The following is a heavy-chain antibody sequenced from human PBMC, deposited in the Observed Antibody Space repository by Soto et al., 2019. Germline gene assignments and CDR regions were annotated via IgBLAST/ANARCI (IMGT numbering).Heavy chain of an antibody. J-gene: IGHJ1*01. CDR1: GGSISSSSYY. V-gene: IGHV4-39*01. CDR2: IYYSGST. D-gene: IGHD3-10*01. CDR3: ARLNGDFAEYFQH. Sequence: QLQLQESGPGLVKPSETLSLTCTVSGGSISSSSYYWGWIRQPPGKGLEWIGSIYYSGSTYYNPSLKSRVTISVDTSKNQFSLKLSSVTAADTAVYYCARLNGDFAEYFQHWGQGTLVTVSS.